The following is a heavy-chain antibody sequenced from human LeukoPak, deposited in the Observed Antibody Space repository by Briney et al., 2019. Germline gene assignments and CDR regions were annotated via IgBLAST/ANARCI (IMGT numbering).Heavy chain of an antibody. D-gene: IGHD3-16*02. CDR1: GYTLTELS. J-gene: IGHJ6*02. V-gene: IGHV1-24*01. CDR2: FDPEDGET. CDR3: ATDRLRLGELLLSPRDYYGMDV. Sequence: ASVKVSCKVSGYTLTELSMHWVRQAPGKGLEWMGGFDPEDGETIYAQKFQGRVTMTEDTSTDTAYMELSSLRSEDTAVYYCATDRLRLGELLLSPRDYYGMDVWGQGTTVTVSS.